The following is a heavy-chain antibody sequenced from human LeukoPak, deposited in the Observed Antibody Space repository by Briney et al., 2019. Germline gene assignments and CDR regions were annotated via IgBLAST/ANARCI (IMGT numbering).Heavy chain of an antibody. V-gene: IGHV1-46*01. Sequence: ASVKVSCKASGYTFTSNYMHWVRQAPGQGLEWMGIINPSGGSTRSAQKFQGRVTMTRDTSTSTVYMEMSSLRSEDTAVYYCARAAGAKSDFDYWGQGTLVTVSS. D-gene: IGHD1-26*01. CDR1: GYTFTSNY. CDR3: ARAAGAKSDFDY. CDR2: INPSGGST. J-gene: IGHJ4*02.